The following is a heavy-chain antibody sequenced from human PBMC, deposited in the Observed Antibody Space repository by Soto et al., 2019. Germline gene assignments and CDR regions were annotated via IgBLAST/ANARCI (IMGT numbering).Heavy chain of an antibody. D-gene: IGHD6-19*01. J-gene: IGHJ4*02. CDR1: GGTFSSYT. Sequence: SVKVSCKASGGTFSSYTISWVRQAPGQGLEWMGRIIPILGIANYAQKFQGRVTITADKSTSTAYMELSSLRSEDTAVYYCARDSSGWHFDYWGQGTLVTVSS. V-gene: IGHV1-69*04. CDR3: ARDSSGWHFDY. CDR2: IIPILGIA.